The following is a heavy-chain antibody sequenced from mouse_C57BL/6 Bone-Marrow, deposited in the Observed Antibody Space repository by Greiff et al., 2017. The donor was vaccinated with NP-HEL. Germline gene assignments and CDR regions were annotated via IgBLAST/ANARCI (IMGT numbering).Heavy chain of an antibody. CDR2: ISNGGGST. D-gene: IGHD1-1*01. J-gene: IGHJ4*01. CDR1: GFTFSDYY. V-gene: IGHV5-12*01. Sequence: EVKLMESGGGLVQPGGSLKLSCAASGFTFSDYYMYWVRQTPEKRLEWVAYISNGGGSTYYPDTVKGRFTISRDNAKNTLYLQMSRLKSEDTAMYYCARGIYYYGSRGYAMDYWGQGTSVTVSS. CDR3: ARGIYYYGSRGYAMDY.